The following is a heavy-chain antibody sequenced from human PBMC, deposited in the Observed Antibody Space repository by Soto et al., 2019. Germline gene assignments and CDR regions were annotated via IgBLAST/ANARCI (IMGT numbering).Heavy chain of an antibody. CDR1: GGSISSSNW. Sequence: SETLSLTCAVSGGSISSSNWWSWVRQPPGKGLEWIGEIYHSGSTNYNPSLKSRVTISVDKSKNQFSLKLSSVTAADTAVYYCARVAYYYDRFPFDYWGQGTLVTVSS. CDR2: IYHSGST. V-gene: IGHV4-4*02. CDR3: ARVAYYYDRFPFDY. D-gene: IGHD3-22*01. J-gene: IGHJ4*02.